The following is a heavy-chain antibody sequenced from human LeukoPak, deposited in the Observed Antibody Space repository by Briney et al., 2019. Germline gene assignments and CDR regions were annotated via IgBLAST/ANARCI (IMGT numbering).Heavy chain of an antibody. CDR1: GYTFTDYY. V-gene: IGHV1-2*02. D-gene: IGHD2-2*01. CDR2: INPNDGDT. Sequence: ASVKVSCKASGYTFTDYYMHWVRQAPGQGFERMGWINPNDGDTNYAQKFQGRVTMTRDTSTSTAHMEVSRLRSDDTAVYYCARANFLYCSSTTCLFDYWGQGTLVTVS. J-gene: IGHJ4*02. CDR3: ARANFLYCSSTTCLFDY.